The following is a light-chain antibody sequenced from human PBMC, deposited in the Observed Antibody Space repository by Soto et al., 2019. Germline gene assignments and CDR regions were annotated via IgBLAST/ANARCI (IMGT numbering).Light chain of an antibody. Sequence: QSVLTQPASVSGSPGQSVTISCAGTSSDVGAYNYVSWYQHHPGKVPKLMIYEISLRPSGVSHRFSGSKSGNTASLTISGLQAEDEADYYCTSYTSRSTYVSGTGTKVTVL. CDR3: TSYTSRSTYV. V-gene: IGLV2-14*01. CDR2: EIS. J-gene: IGLJ1*01. CDR1: SSDVGAYNY.